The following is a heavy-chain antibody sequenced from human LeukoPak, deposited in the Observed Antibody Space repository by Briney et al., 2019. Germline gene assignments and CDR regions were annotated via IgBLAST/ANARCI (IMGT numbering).Heavy chain of an antibody. CDR3: ANAVERWSPFDY. V-gene: IGHV3-23*01. Sequence: PGGSLRLSCAASGFTFSSYAMSWVRQAPGKGLEWVSAISGSGGSTYYADSVKGRFTISRDNSKNTLYLQMNSLRAKDTAVYYCANAVERWSPFDYWGQGTLVTVSS. D-gene: IGHD4-23*01. CDR1: GFTFSSYA. J-gene: IGHJ4*02. CDR2: ISGSGGST.